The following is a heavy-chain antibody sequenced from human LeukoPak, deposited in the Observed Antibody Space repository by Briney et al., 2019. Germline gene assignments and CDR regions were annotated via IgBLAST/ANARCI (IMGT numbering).Heavy chain of an antibody. J-gene: IGHJ4*02. D-gene: IGHD3-10*01. Sequence: GGSLRLSCAASGFTFSSYWMSWVRQAPGKGLEWVANIKQDGSEKYYVDSVKGRFTISRDNAKNSLYLQMNSLRAEDTAVYYCAKDLRPLWFGELLGYDVDYWGQGTLVTVSS. CDR2: IKQDGSEK. CDR1: GFTFSSYW. V-gene: IGHV3-7*01. CDR3: AKDLRPLWFGELLGYDVDY.